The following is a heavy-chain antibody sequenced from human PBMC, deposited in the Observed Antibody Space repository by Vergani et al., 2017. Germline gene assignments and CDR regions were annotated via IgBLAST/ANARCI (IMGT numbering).Heavy chain of an antibody. CDR2: ISWNSNSI. CDR1: GFSFSNAW. V-gene: IGHV3-9*01. Sequence: EVQLVESGGGLVKPGGSLRLSCAASGFSFSNAWMTWVRQGPGKGLEWVSGISWNSNSIGYADSVKGRFTISRDNAKNSLYLQMNSLRAEDTALYYCAKDLGTSSGGGWFDPWCQGTLVTVSS. D-gene: IGHD6-6*01. J-gene: IGHJ5*02. CDR3: AKDLGTSSGGGWFDP.